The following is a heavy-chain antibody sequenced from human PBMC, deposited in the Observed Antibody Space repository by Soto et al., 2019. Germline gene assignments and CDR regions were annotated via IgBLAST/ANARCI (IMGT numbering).Heavy chain of an antibody. D-gene: IGHD2-21*01. CDR2: ISGRDHTT. Sequence: EEQLLESGGGLVQPGGSLRLSCAASGFIFSKYAMSWVRQAPGKGLEWVSAISGRDHTTYYAYSVRGRFTIFRDNSKNTLFLQMNSLRAEDTAIYYCTKVSPLWVGVPNWFDTWGQGTLVTVSS. V-gene: IGHV3-23*01. CDR1: GFIFSKYA. CDR3: TKVSPLWVGVPNWFDT. J-gene: IGHJ5*02.